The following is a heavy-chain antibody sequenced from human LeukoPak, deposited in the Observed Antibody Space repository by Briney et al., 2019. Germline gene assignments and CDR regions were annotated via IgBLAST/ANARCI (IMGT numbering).Heavy chain of an antibody. J-gene: IGHJ4*02. CDR3: ARPLDYDYYFDY. Sequence: GASVKVSCKASGYTFTGYYMHWVRQAPGQGLEWMGWINPNSGGTNYAQKFQGRVTMTRATSISTAYMELSRLRSDDTAVYYCARPLDYDYYFDYWGQGTLVTVSS. D-gene: IGHD5-12*01. CDR1: GYTFTGYY. CDR2: INPNSGGT. V-gene: IGHV1-2*02.